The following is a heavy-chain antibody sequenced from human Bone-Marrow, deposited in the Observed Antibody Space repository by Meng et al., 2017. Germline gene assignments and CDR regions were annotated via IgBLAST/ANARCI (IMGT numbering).Heavy chain of an antibody. V-gene: IGHV1-2*06. J-gene: IGHJ4*02. Sequence: GQVGQSGGEVKKPGASVKVSCKPSGYTFTGYYMHWVRQAPGQGLEWMGRINPNSGGTNYAQKFQGRVTMTRDTSISTAYMELSRLRSDDTAVYYCARELLYDSSGYYFEYFDYWGQGTLVTVSS. CDR2: INPNSGGT. D-gene: IGHD3-22*01. CDR3: ARELLYDSSGYYFEYFDY. CDR1: GYTFTGYY.